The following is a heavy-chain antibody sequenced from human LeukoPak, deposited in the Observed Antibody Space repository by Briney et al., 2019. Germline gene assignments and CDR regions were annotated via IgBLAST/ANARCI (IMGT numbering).Heavy chain of an antibody. CDR1: GFTFSDYF. Sequence: GGSLRLSCAASGFTFSDYFMSWIRQAPGKGLEWVSYISSSGGTIYYADSVKGRFTISRDNAKNSLYLQMNSLRAEDTAVYYCARDSPAEPTDYWGQGTLVTVSS. D-gene: IGHD1-14*01. V-gene: IGHV3-11*01. J-gene: IGHJ4*02. CDR3: ARDSPAEPTDY. CDR2: ISSSGGTI.